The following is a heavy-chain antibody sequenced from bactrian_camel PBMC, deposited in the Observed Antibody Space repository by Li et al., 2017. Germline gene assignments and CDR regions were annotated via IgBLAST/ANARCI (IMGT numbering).Heavy chain of an antibody. Sequence: VQLVESGGGSVQAGDSLRVSCAVSGFTSSRAYMSWVRQAPGKGLEWVSSINSNTGTTYYSDSVTGRLVISRDNAKNTVYLEMNSLKPEDTALYYCVRDFRGMGWTDHWGQGT. J-gene: IGHJ4*01. D-gene: IGHD1*01. V-gene: IGHV3S40*01. CDR1: GFTSSRAY. CDR3: VRDFRGMGWTDH. CDR2: INSNTGTT.